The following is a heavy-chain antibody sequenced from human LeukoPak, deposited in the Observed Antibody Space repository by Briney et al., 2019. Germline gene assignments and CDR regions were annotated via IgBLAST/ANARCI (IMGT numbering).Heavy chain of an antibody. D-gene: IGHD4-17*01. J-gene: IGHJ4*02. V-gene: IGHV3-30*04. CDR1: GFAFSSFA. Sequence: QPGRSLRLSCAASGFAFSSFAMHWVRQAPGKGLEWVSLISYDGITEDYSGSVKGRFTISRDNSKNTLYLQMNSLRVEDTAVYYCAKDLTTVTTPDYWGQGTLVTVSS. CDR2: ISYDGITE. CDR3: AKDLTTVTTPDY.